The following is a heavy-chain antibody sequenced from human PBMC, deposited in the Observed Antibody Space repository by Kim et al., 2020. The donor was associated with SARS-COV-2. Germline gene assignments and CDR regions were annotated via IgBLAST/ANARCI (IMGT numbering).Heavy chain of an antibody. J-gene: IGHJ6*03. CDR3: ARAQGFSGYCSSTSCYYYYYYYMDV. CDR2: IYYSGST. V-gene: IGHV4-59*01. CDR1: GGSISSYY. D-gene: IGHD2-2*01. Sequence: SETLSLTCTVSGGSISSYYWSWIRQPPGKGLEWIGYIYYSGSTNYNPSLKSRVTISVDTSKNQFSLKLSSVTAADTAVYYCARAQGFSGYCSSTSCYYYYYYYMDVWGKGTTVTVSS.